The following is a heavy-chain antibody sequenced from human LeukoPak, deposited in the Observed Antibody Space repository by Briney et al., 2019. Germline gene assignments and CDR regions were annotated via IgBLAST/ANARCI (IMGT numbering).Heavy chain of an antibody. V-gene: IGHV3-30*04. CDR3: ASTDSKNVLLGFGELYY. CDR1: GFTFSSYA. Sequence: GRSLRLSCAASGFTFSSYAMHWVRQAPGKGLEWVAVISYDGSNKYYADSVKGRFTISRDNSKNTLYLQMNSLRAEDTAVYYWASTDSKNVLLGFGELYYWGQGTLVTVSS. CDR2: ISYDGSNK. D-gene: IGHD3-10*01. J-gene: IGHJ4*02.